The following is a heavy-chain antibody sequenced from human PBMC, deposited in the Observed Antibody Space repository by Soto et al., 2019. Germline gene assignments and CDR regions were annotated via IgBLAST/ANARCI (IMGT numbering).Heavy chain of an antibody. J-gene: IGHJ4*02. V-gene: IGHV1-69*04. CDR3: ATSYGSGYRAFDY. Sequence: GASVKVSCKASGYTFTSYDINWVRQATGQGLEWMGRVNPILSMSNYAQKFQGRVTMTADKSTSTAYMELRSLRSEDTAFYYCATSYGSGYRAFDYWGQGALVTVSS. D-gene: IGHD3-10*01. CDR1: GYTFTSYD. CDR2: VNPILSMS.